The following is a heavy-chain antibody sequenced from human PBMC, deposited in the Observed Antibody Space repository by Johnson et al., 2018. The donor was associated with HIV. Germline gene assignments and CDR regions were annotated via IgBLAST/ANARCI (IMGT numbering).Heavy chain of an antibody. D-gene: IGHD6-19*01. J-gene: IGHJ3*02. V-gene: IGHV3-20*04. CDR3: ARFLAGTAMVGDAFDI. Sequence: VQLVESGGGLVKPGGSLRLSCAASGFTFSDYYMSWIRQAPGKGLEWVSGINWNGGSTGYADSVKGRFTISRDNAKNSLYLQMNSLRAEDTALYYCARFLAGTAMVGDAFDIWGQGTMVTVSS. CDR2: INWNGGST. CDR1: GFTFSDYY.